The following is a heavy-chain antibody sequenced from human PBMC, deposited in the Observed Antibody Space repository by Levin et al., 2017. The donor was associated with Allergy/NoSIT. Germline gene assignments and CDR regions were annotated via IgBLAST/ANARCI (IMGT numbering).Heavy chain of an antibody. CDR3: ARDAYKLDY. J-gene: IGHJ4*02. CDR1: GFTFSNYG. V-gene: IGHV3-33*01. CDR2: IWYDGSNK. D-gene: IGHD2-21*01. Sequence: GGSLRLSCAASGFTFSNYGMHWVRQAPGKGLEWVAVIWYDGSNKYYADSVKGRFTISRDNSENTLYLQMNSLRAEDTAVYYCARDAYKLDYWGQGNMVTVSS.